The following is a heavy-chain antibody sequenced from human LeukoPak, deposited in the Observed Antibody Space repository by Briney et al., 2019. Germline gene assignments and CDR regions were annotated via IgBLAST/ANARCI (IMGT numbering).Heavy chain of an antibody. CDR3: AKGPSGNEGDYFDY. J-gene: IGHJ4*02. D-gene: IGHD1-1*01. Sequence: GGSLRLSCAASGFTFDDCAMHWVRQAPGRGLEWVSGISWNSGSIGYADSVKGRFTISRDNAKNSLYLQMNSLRAEDTALYYCAKGPSGNEGDYFDYWGQGTLVTVSS. CDR1: GFTFDDCA. V-gene: IGHV3-9*01. CDR2: ISWNSGSI.